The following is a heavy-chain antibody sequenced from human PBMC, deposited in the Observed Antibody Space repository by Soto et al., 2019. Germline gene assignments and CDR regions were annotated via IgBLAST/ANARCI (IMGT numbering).Heavy chain of an antibody. Sequence: ASVKVSCKATGYTFTSYYMHWVRQAPGQGLEWMGIINPSGGSTSYAQKFQGRVTMTRDTSTSTVYMELSSLRSEDTAVYYCAVLEIVAAGILGVDAFDIWGKGTMVT. CDR1: GYTFTSYY. J-gene: IGHJ3*02. CDR2: INPSGGST. D-gene: IGHD6-13*01. CDR3: AVLEIVAAGILGVDAFDI. V-gene: IGHV1-46*01.